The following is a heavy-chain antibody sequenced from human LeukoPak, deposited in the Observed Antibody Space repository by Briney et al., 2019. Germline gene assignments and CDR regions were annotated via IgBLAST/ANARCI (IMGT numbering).Heavy chain of an antibody. V-gene: IGHV3-30-3*01. J-gene: IGHJ4*02. D-gene: IGHD6-13*01. CDR2: ISYGGSDK. CDR1: GFIFSNYA. CDR3: ARYAWSLGPAPGTPLFDY. Sequence: PGRSLRLSCAASGFIFSNYAMHWVRQAPGKGLEWVALISYGGSDKYYANSVKGRCTISRDNSKNTLYLQMNSLRAEDTAVYYCARYAWSLGPAPGTPLFDYWGQGTLVTVSS.